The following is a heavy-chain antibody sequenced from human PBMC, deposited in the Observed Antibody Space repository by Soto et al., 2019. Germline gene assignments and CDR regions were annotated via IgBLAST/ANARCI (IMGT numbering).Heavy chain of an antibody. CDR1: GFTFSSYS. D-gene: IGHD4-17*01. V-gene: IGHV3-21*01. CDR2: ISSSSSYI. J-gene: IGHJ4*02. Sequence: GGSLRLSCAASGFTFSSYSMNWVRQAPGKGLEWVSSISSSSSYIYYADSVKGRFTISRDNAKNSLYLQMNSLRAEDTAVYYCLGFDYGEGSPPGHWGQGTLVTVSS. CDR3: LGFDYGEGSPPGH.